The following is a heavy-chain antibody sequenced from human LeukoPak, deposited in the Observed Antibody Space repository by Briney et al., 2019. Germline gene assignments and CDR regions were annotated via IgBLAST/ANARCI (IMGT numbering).Heavy chain of an antibody. V-gene: IGHV3-53*01. Sequence: GGSLRLSCAASGFTVSSNYMSWVRQAPGKGLEWISVIYSGGSTYYADSVKGRFTISRDNSKNTLYLQMNSLRAEDTAVYYRAGNYYYYMDVWGKGTTVTVSS. CDR3: AGNYYYYMDV. CDR1: GFTVSSNY. CDR2: IYSGGST. J-gene: IGHJ6*03.